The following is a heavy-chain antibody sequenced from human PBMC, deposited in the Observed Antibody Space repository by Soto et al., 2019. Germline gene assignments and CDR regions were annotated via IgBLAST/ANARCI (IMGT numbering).Heavy chain of an antibody. Sequence: PSETLSLTCTVSGGSISRGDCYWSWIRQPPGRGLEWVGYVFYSGSARYNPSLRSRVTISKDTAKNQFSLKVTSVTPADTAVYYCARGMGGSSGYVGFDIWGQGTMVTVSS. V-gene: IGHV4-61*08. CDR3: ARGMGGSSGYVGFDI. D-gene: IGHD5-12*01. CDR1: GGSISRGDCY. J-gene: IGHJ3*02. CDR2: VFYSGSA.